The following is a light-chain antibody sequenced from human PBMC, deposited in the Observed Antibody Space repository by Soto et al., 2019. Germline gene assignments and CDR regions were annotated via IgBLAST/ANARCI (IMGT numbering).Light chain of an antibody. CDR3: QQYGNSPIT. J-gene: IGKJ5*01. Sequence: EMVMTQSPATLSVSPGERATLSCRASQSVNSNYLAWYQQKPGQAPRLLIYGTSSRATGIPDRFSGSGSGTDFTLTISRLEPEDFAVYYCQQYGNSPITFGQGTRLEIK. CDR2: GTS. V-gene: IGKV3-20*01. CDR1: QSVNSNY.